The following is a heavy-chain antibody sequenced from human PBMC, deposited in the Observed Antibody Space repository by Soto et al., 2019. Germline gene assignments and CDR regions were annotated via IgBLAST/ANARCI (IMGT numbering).Heavy chain of an antibody. Sequence: WETLSLTCTVSGGSISSYYWSWIRQPPGKGLEWIGYIYYSGSTNYNPSLKSRVTISVDTSKNQFSLKLSSVTAADTAVYYCARVTRYCSSTSCQGGDFQHWGQGTLVTVSS. V-gene: IGHV4-59*01. CDR1: GGSISSYY. J-gene: IGHJ1*01. D-gene: IGHD2-2*01. CDR3: ARVTRYCSSTSCQGGDFQH. CDR2: IYYSGST.